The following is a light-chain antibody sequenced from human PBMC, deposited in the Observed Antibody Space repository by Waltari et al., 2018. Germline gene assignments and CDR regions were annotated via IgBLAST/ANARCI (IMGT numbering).Light chain of an antibody. CDR1: SSDVGGYNY. CDR3: SSYTSSSTVV. Sequence: QSALTQPASVSGSPGQSITISCTGTSSDVGGYNYVSWYQQHPGKAPKLMIYEVSNRPSGVSNRFSGSKSGKTASLPISGLQAEDEADYYCSSYTSSSTVVFGGGTKLTVL. CDR2: EVS. V-gene: IGLV2-14*01. J-gene: IGLJ2*01.